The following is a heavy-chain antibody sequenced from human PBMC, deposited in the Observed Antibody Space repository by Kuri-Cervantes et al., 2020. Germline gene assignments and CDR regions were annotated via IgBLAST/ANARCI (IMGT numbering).Heavy chain of an antibody. Sequence: GGSLRLSCAASGFTFSDYYMSWIRQAPGKGLEWVSYISSSGSTIYYADSVKGRFTISRDNSKNTLYLQMNSLRAEDTAVYYCARIVVVPAANHYYFDYWGQGTLVTVSS. D-gene: IGHD2-2*01. CDR2: ISSSGSTI. J-gene: IGHJ4*02. CDR3: ARIVVVPAANHYYFDY. CDR1: GFTFSDYY. V-gene: IGHV3-11*01.